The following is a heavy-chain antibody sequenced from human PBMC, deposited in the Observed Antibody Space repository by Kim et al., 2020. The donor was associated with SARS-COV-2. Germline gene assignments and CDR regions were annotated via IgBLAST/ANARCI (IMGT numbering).Heavy chain of an antibody. Sequence: GGSLRLSCAASGFTFSTYGMHWVRQAPGKGLEWVATMWYDGSNKYYPDSVKGRFTVSRDNSKNTLYLQVNNLRAEDTAVYYCARGYCGTATCYTGGTYFVDWGRGTLVTVSS. CDR1: GFTFSTYG. V-gene: IGHV3-33*01. CDR3: ARGYCGTATCYTGGTYFVD. D-gene: IGHD2-2*02. J-gene: IGHJ4*02. CDR2: MWYDGSNK.